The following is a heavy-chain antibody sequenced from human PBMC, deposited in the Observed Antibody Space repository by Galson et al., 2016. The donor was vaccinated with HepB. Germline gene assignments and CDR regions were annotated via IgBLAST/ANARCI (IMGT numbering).Heavy chain of an antibody. Sequence: SLRISCAASGFTFSKYSMSWVRQAPGKGLEWVSSISSASNYIYYAASVKGRFTVSRDNAWNSLSLRMQSLRAEDTAVYYCARDLRVGGDCRFDYWGRGTLVTVS. CDR2: ISSASNYI. D-gene: IGHD3-10*01. CDR1: GFTFSKYS. V-gene: IGHV3-21*01. J-gene: IGHJ4*02. CDR3: ARDLRVGGDCRFDY.